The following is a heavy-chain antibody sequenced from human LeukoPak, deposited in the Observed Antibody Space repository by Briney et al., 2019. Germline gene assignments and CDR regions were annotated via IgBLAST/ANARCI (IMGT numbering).Heavy chain of an antibody. D-gene: IGHD6-19*01. J-gene: IGHJ4*02. CDR3: ARGESSGWYSGY. V-gene: IGHV4-59*01. Sequence: SETLSLTCTVSGGSISSYYWSWIRQPPGKGLEWIGYIYYSGSTNYNPSLKSRVTISVDTSKNQFSLKLSSVTAADTAVYYCARGESSGWYSGYWGQGTLVTVSS. CDR2: IYYSGST. CDR1: GGSISSYY.